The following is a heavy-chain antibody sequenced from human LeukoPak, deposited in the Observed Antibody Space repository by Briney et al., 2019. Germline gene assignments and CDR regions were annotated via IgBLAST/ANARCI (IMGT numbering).Heavy chain of an antibody. D-gene: IGHD3-22*01. CDR1: GYSFTSYW. CDR3: ARTDGSGSTLSFDM. J-gene: IGHJ3*02. CDR2: IYPGDSNT. Sequence: GESLKISCKGSGYSFTSYWIGWVRQPPGKGLEWMGIIYPGDSNTRYSPSFQGQVTISVDKSISTAYLQWNTLKASDTAMYYCARTDGSGSTLSFDMWGQGTMVTVSS. V-gene: IGHV5-51*01.